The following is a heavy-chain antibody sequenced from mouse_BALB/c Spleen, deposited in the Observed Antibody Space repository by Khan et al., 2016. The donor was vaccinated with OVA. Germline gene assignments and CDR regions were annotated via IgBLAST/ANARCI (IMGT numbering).Heavy chain of an antibody. CDR2: IFPGDGDT. J-gene: IGHJ2*01. CDR1: GYTFTRYW. Sequence: AQLQQSGAELARPGTSVKLSCKASGYTFTRYWMQWIKQRPGQGLELIGAIFPGDGDTKYTQNFKGKATLTADKSSSTAYMQLTSLASEDSAVYYCASHYGHYFDYWGQGTTLTVSS. CDR3: ASHYGHYFDY. D-gene: IGHD1-1*02. V-gene: IGHV1-87*01.